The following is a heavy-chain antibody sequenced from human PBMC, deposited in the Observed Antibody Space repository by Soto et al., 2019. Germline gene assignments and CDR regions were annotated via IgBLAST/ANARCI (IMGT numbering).Heavy chain of an antibody. J-gene: IGHJ4*02. CDR3: ARDGIPSYFDY. CDR2: IWYDGSNK. CDR1: GFTFSSYG. D-gene: IGHD5-18*01. Sequence: QVQLVESGGGVVQPGRSLRLSCAASGFTFSSYGMHWVRQAPGKGLEWVAVIWYDGSNKYYADSVKGRFTISRDNSKNTMYLQMNSLRAEDTAVYYCARDGIPSYFDYWGQGTLVTVSS. V-gene: IGHV3-33*01.